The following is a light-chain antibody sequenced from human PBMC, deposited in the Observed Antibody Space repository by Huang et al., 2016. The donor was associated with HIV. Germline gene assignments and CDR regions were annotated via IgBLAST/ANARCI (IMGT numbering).Light chain of an antibody. CDR2: DAH. V-gene: IGKV3D-20*01. CDR1: QSVRNNS. J-gene: IGKJ2*01. Sequence: IVLTQSPATLSLSPGERATLTCGASQSVRNNSLAWYQQKPGLAPRLLIYDAHGRATGSPDRFSGSGSGTDFTLTISRLEHEDFAMYYCQQYSTSSYTFGQGTKVDI. CDR3: QQYSTSSYT.